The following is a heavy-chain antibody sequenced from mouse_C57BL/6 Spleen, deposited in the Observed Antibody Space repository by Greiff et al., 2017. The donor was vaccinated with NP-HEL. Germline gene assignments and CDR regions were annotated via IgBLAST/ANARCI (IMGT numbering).Heavy chain of an antibody. D-gene: IGHD2-3*01. Sequence: EVQLMESGGGLVKPGGSLKLSCAASGFTFSSYAMSWVRQTPEKRLEWVATISDGGSYTYYPDNVKGRFTISRDNAKNNLYLQMSHLKSEDTAMYYCARDDGAYWGQGTLVTVSA. J-gene: IGHJ3*01. CDR2: ISDGGSYT. CDR3: ARDDGAY. CDR1: GFTFSSYA. V-gene: IGHV5-4*01.